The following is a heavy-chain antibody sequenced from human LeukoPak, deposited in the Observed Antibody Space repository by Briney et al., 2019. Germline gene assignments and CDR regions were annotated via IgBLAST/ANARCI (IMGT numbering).Heavy chain of an antibody. J-gene: IGHJ4*02. D-gene: IGHD6-19*01. Sequence: GGSLRLSCAALGFTFSNAWMTGVRQAPGGSREGVGRIRSKTEGGTTDYAPPVKDRFTLSRDDSKNTLYLQMNSLRTEDSAVYYCTTGSIPVAGHFDCWGQGTLVTVSS. CDR1: GFTFSNAW. CDR2: IRSKTEGGTT. CDR3: TTGSIPVAGHFDC. V-gene: IGHV3-15*01.